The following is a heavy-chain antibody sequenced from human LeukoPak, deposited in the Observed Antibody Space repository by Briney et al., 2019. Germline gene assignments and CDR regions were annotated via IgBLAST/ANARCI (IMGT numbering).Heavy chain of an antibody. CDR1: GGSFSGYY. J-gene: IGHJ6*03. CDR3: ARRTYYYGSGSYYSPVYYYYYMDV. D-gene: IGHD3-10*01. V-gene: IGHV4-34*01. CDR2: INHSGST. Sequence: SETLSLTCAVYGGSFSGYYWSWIRQPPGKGLEWIGEINHSGSTNYNPSLKSRGTISVDTSKNQFSLKLSSVPAADTAVYYCARRTYYYGSGSYYSPVYYYYYMDVWGKGTTVTVSS.